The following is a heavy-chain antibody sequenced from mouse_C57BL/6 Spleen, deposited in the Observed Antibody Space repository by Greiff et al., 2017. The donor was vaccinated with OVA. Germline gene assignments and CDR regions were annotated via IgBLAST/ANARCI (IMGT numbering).Heavy chain of an antibody. CDR1: GYSITSGYY. J-gene: IGHJ3*01. Sequence: EVQLVESGPGLVKPSQSLSLTCSVTGYSITSGYYWNWIRQFPGNKLEWMGYISYDGSNNYNPSLKNRISITRDTSKNQFFLKLNSVTTEDTATYYCARGGLQAWFAYWGQGTLVTVSA. CDR2: ISYDGSN. D-gene: IGHD2-2*01. CDR3: ARGGLQAWFAY. V-gene: IGHV3-6*01.